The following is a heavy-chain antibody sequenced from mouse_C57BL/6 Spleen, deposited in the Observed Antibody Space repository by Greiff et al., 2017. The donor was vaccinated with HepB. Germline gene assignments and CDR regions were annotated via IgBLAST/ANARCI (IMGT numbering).Heavy chain of an antibody. J-gene: IGHJ2*01. CDR1: GFTFNTYA. CDR3: VRGTYYGSSYYFDY. CDR2: IRSKSSNYAT. D-gene: IGHD1-1*01. V-gene: IGHV10-3*01. Sequence: EVQVVESGGGLVQPKGSLKLSCAASGFTFNTYAMHWVRQAPGKGLEWVARIRSKSSNYATYYADSVKDRFTISRDDSQSMLYLQMNNLKTEDTAVYYCVRGTYYGSSYYFDYWGQGTTLTVSS.